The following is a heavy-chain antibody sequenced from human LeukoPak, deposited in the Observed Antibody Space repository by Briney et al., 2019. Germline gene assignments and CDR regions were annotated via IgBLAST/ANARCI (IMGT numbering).Heavy chain of an antibody. CDR2: ISGSGGST. V-gene: IGHV3-23*01. D-gene: IGHD3-22*01. J-gene: IGHJ6*03. Sequence: GGSLRLSCAASGFTFSSYAMSWVRQAPGKGLECVSAISGSGGSTYYADSVKGRFTISRDNSKNTLYLQMNSLRAEDTAVYYSARRRYYYDSSGRTTYYYMDVWGKGTTVTVSS. CDR3: ARRRYYYDSSGRTTYYYMDV. CDR1: GFTFSSYA.